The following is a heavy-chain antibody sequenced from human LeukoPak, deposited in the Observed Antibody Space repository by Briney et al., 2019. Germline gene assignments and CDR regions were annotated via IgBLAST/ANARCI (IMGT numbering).Heavy chain of an antibody. Sequence: SETLSLTCTVSGGSISSYYWSWIRQPAGKGLEWIGRIYTSGSTKYNPSLKSRVTMSIDTSKNQFSLKLSSVTAADTAVYYCARGGTNYDSSGYYYVDAFDIWGQGTMVTVSS. D-gene: IGHD3-22*01. CDR3: ARGGTNYDSSGYYYVDAFDI. J-gene: IGHJ3*02. CDR2: IYTSGST. V-gene: IGHV4-4*07. CDR1: GGSISSYY.